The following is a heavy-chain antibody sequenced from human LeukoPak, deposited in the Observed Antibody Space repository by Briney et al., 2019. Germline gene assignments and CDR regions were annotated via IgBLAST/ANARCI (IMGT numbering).Heavy chain of an antibody. CDR1: GYTFTSYY. D-gene: IGHD2-2*01. J-gene: IGHJ4*02. CDR2: INPSGGST. CDR3: ARHGRNRYCSSTSCYVGGFDY. V-gene: IGHV1-46*01. Sequence: GASVKVSCKASGYTFTSYYMHWVRQAPGQGLEWMGIINPSGGSTSYAQKFQGRVTMTRDTSKNQFSLKLSSVTAADTAVYYCARHGRNRYCSSTSCYVGGFDYWGQGTLVTVSS.